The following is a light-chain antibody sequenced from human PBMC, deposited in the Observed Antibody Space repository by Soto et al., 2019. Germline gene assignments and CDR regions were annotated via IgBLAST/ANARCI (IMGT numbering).Light chain of an antibody. J-gene: IGLJ3*02. Sequence: SYELTQPPSVSVAPGKTATISCGGNNIGNKGVHWYQQKPGQAPILVIYFDKDRPSGIPERFSGSNSGNTATLTIARVEAGDEADYFCQVWDPDTDHRVFGGGTKLTVL. CDR1: NIGNKG. CDR3: QVWDPDTDHRV. V-gene: IGLV3-21*04. CDR2: FDK.